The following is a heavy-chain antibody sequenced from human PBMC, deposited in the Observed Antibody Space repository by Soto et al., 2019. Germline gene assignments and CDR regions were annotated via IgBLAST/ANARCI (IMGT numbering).Heavy chain of an antibody. V-gene: IGHV1-69*01. J-gene: IGHJ3*02. CDR2: IIPMYGAA. CDR1: GDTFNKFA. CDR3: ARCMRALRTDDVFDI. Sequence: QVQLVQSGAEVKKPGSSVKVSCEASGDTFNKFAISWVRQAPGQGLEWMGGIIPMYGAANSAQKFRDRVSITADESTRTVYMYLRSLISEDTAVYFCARCMRALRTDDVFDIWGKGTVVTVSS.